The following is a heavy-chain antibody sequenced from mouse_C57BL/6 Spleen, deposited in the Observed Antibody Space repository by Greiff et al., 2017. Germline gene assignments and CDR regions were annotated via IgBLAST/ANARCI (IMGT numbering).Heavy chain of an antibody. CDR2: IDPSDSYT. V-gene: IGHV1-50*01. Sequence: QVQLQQPGAELVKPGASVKLSCKASGYTFTSYWMQWVKQRPGQGLEWIGEIDPSDSYTNYNQKFKGKATLTVDTSSSTAYMQLSSLTSEDSAVYYCAEGYGKAWYFDVWGTGTTVTVSS. CDR3: AEGYGKAWYFDV. J-gene: IGHJ1*03. CDR1: GYTFTSYW. D-gene: IGHD2-1*01.